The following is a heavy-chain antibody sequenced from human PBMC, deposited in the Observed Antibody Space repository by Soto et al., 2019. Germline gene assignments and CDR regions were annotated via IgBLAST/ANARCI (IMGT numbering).Heavy chain of an antibody. V-gene: IGHV1-18*01. Sequence: QVPLVQSGAEVKKPGASVKVSCKASGYTFTSYGISWVRQAPGQGLEWMGWISAYNGNTNYAQKLQGRVTMTTDTSTSTAYMELRSLRSDDTAVYYCAIDLWYGDPRGWFDPWGQGTLVTVSS. J-gene: IGHJ5*02. D-gene: IGHD4-17*01. CDR2: ISAYNGNT. CDR3: AIDLWYGDPRGWFDP. CDR1: GYTFTSYG.